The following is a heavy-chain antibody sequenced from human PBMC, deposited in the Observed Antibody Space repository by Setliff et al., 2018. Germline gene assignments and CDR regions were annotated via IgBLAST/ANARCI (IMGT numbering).Heavy chain of an antibody. CDR1: GFTFSSYA. CDR3: ARVGTGMGV. Sequence: SGGSLRLSCAASGFTFSSYAMHWVRQAPGKGLEYVSAISSNGGSTYYANSVKGRFTISRDNSKNTLYLQMGSLRAEDMAVYYCARVGTGMGVWGQGTTVTVSS. D-gene: IGHD1-1*01. CDR2: ISSNGGST. J-gene: IGHJ6*02. V-gene: IGHV3-64*01.